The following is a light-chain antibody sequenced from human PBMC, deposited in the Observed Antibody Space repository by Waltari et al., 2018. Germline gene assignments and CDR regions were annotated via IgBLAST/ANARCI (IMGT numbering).Light chain of an antibody. CDR2: KVS. Sequence: SQSLVHSNGNTYMNWCQQRPGQSPRRLIYKVSNRESGVPDRFSGSGSGTDFTLKISRVGAEDIGVYYCIQATHLYTFGQGTNLEVK. CDR3: IQATHLYT. J-gene: IGKJ2*01. V-gene: IGKV2-30*02. CDR1: QSLVHSNGNTY.